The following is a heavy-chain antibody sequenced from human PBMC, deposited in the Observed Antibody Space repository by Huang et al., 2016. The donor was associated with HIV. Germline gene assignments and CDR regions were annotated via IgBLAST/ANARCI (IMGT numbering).Heavy chain of an antibody. D-gene: IGHD3-22*01. CDR2: ISANKGDT. CDR1: GYPFTSFG. Sequence: QVHLVQSGPEVKKPGASVKVSCKASGYPFTSFGISWVRQAPGPGLEWMESISANKGDTNHVQKARVKGTMTTDTSTRTAHMELRSLRSDDSAVYYCVVDDTSGYFSSDYWGQGTLVTVSS. J-gene: IGHJ4*02. CDR3: VVDDTSGYFSSDY. V-gene: IGHV1-18*01.